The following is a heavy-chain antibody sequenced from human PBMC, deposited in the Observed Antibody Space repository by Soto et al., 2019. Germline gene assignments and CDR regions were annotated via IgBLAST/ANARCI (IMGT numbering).Heavy chain of an antibody. CDR2: IYHSGST. CDR1: GGSISSSSYY. V-gene: IGHV4-39*01. J-gene: IGHJ5*02. Sequence: PSETLSLTCTVSGGSISSSSYYCGWILHPPGKGLEWIGSIYHSGSTCYNPSLKSRVTISVDTSMNEFSLQLSSVTAADTAVYYCARLGSSRWSFGRARFDPSGQGTMVTVSS. CDR3: ARLGSSRWSFGRARFDP. D-gene: IGHD6-13*01.